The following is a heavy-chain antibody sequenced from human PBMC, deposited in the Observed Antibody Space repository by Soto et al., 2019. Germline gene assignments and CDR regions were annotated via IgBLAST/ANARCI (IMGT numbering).Heavy chain of an antibody. CDR2: INHSGST. V-gene: IGHV4-34*01. Sequence: SETLSLTCAVYGGSFSGYYWSWIRQPPGKGLEWIGEINHSGSTNYNPSLKSRVTISVDTSKNQFSLKLSSVTAADTAVYYCAREQILSSSDAFDIWGQGTMVTVSS. J-gene: IGHJ3*02. D-gene: IGHD6-6*01. CDR1: GGSFSGYY. CDR3: AREQILSSSDAFDI.